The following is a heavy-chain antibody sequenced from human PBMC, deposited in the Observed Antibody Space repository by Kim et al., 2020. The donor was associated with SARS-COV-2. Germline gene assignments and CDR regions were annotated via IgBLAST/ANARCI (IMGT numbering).Heavy chain of an antibody. CDR1: GFTFSSYW. V-gene: IGHV3-7*01. CDR2: IKQDGSEK. CDR3: ARGTFSGYEYYFDD. J-gene: IGHJ4*02. D-gene: IGHD3-22*01. Sequence: GGSLRLSCAASGFTFSSYWMSWVRQAPGKGLEWVANIKQDGSEKYYVDSVKGRFTISRDNAKNSLYLQMNSLRAEDTAVYYCARGTFSGYEYYFDDWGQGTLVTVSS.